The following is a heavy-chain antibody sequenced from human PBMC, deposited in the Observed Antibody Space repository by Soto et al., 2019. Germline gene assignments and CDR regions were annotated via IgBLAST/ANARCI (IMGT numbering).Heavy chain of an antibody. J-gene: IGHJ4*02. V-gene: IGHV3-23*01. CDR1: GLTFNNYA. CDR3: AKGRGGSGSLTPRVDF. CDR2: ISGGGDTT. D-gene: IGHD3-10*01. Sequence: EVQLLESGGGLVQPGGSLRLSCAASGLTFNNYAMTWVRQAPGKGLEWDSAISGGGDTTSYADSVKGRFTVSRDGSKNTLYLQMSSLRAEDTALYYCAKGRGGSGSLTPRVDFWGQGTLVTVSS.